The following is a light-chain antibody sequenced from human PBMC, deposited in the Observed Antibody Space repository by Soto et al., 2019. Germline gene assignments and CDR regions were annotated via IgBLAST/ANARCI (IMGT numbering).Light chain of an antibody. Sequence: QLTQSPSSLSASVGDRFIITCRASQSVSRSLNWYQQKPGQPPKLLLYAASTLHSGVPSRFSGSGSGTEFTLTISSLQPEDFATYYCQQNAITPPWTFGQGTKVEVK. V-gene: IGKV1-39*01. CDR3: QQNAITPPWT. CDR2: AAS. CDR1: QSVSRS. J-gene: IGKJ1*01.